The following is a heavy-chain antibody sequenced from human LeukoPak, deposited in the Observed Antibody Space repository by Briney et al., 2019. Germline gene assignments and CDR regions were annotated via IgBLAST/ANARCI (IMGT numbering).Heavy chain of an antibody. CDR2: IRQDGSEK. Sequence: GGSLRLSCAASGFTFSSYSMNWVRQAPGKGLEWVANIRQDGSEKYYVDSVKGRFTISRDNAKNSLYLQMDSLRAEDTAVYYCASDCSGGSCYSGPPGVWGQGTTVTVSS. D-gene: IGHD2-15*01. CDR1: GFTFSSYS. CDR3: ASDCSGGSCYSGPPGV. V-gene: IGHV3-7*01. J-gene: IGHJ6*02.